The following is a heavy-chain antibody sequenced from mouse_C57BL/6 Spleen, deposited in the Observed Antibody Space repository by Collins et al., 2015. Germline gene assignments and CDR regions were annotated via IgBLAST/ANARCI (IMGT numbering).Heavy chain of an antibody. D-gene: IGHD2-1*01. Sequence: QIQLVQSGPELKKPGETVKISCKASGYTFTNYGMNWVKQAPGKGLKWMGWINTYTGEPTYADDFKGRFAFSLETSASTAYLQINNLKNEDTATYFCARDYYGNYNYAMDYWGQGTSVTVSS. V-gene: IGHV9-3-1*01. CDR3: ARDYYGNYNYAMDY. J-gene: IGHJ4*01. CDR1: GYTFTNYG. CDR2: INTYTGEP.